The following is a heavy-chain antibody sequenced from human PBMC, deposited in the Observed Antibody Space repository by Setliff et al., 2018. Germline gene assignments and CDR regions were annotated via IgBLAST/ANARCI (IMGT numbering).Heavy chain of an antibody. CDR2: VRYDGYNK. D-gene: IGHD2-21*01. V-gene: IGHV3-30*02. CDR1: GFTFSRFG. Sequence: PGGSLRLSCAASGFTFSRFGMYWVRQAPGKGLEWAAFVRYDGYNKYYADFVKGRFTISRDNAKNTLYLQMNSLTTEDTAVYYCAKDSLEVVIALHGMDVWGQGTTVTVSS. CDR3: AKDSLEVVIALHGMDV. J-gene: IGHJ6*02.